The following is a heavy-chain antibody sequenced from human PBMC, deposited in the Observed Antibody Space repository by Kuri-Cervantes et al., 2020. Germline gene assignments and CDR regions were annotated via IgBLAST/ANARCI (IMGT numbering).Heavy chain of an antibody. Sequence: SQTLSLTCAVYGGSFSGYYWSWIRQPPGKGLEWIGEINHSGSTNYNPSLKSRVTISLDTSKNQFSLKLSSVTAADTAVYYCAREMTQNWGSLYFQHYYYYGMDVWGQGTTVTVSS. CDR2: INHSGST. CDR1: GGSFSGYY. D-gene: IGHD7-27*01. CDR3: AREMTQNWGSLYFQHYYYYGMDV. V-gene: IGHV4-34*01. J-gene: IGHJ6*02.